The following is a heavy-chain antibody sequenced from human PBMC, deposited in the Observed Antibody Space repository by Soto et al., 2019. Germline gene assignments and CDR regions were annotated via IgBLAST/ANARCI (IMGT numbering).Heavy chain of an antibody. CDR2: IIRIFGTA. D-gene: IGHD4-17*01. Sequence: QVQLVQSGAEVKKPGSSVKVSCKASGGTFSSYAISWVRQAPGQGLEWMGGIIRIFGTANSAQKFQGRVKITADQSTSKAYIELSSLRSEDTAVYYCSRLNDYGDYGYSDYWGQGTLVTVSS. CDR1: GGTFSSYA. V-gene: IGHV1-69*01. J-gene: IGHJ4*02. CDR3: SRLNDYGDYGYSDY.